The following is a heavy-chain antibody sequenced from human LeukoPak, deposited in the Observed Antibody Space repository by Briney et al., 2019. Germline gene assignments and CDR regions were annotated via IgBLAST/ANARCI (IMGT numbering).Heavy chain of an antibody. V-gene: IGHV4-39*07. CDR1: GGSISSSSYY. J-gene: IGHJ4*02. CDR3: AKVATMVRDVNDY. Sequence: SETLSLTCTVSGGSISSSSYYWGWIRQPPGKGLEWIGSIYYSGSTYYNPSLKSRVTISVDTSKNQFSLKLSSVTAADTAVYYCAKVATMVRDVNDYWGQGTLVTVSS. CDR2: IYYSGST. D-gene: IGHD3-10*01.